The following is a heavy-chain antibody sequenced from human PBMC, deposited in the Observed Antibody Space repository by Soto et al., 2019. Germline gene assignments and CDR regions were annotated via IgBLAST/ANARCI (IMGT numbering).Heavy chain of an antibody. V-gene: IGHV3-21*01. J-gene: IGHJ4*02. CDR1: GFTFSSYA. CDR3: ARDRGIAAAGTKGY. Sequence: GGSLRLSCAASGFTFSSYAMSWVRQAPGKGLEWVSSISSSSSYIYYADSVKGRFTISRDNAKNSLYLQMNSLRAEDTAVYYCARDRGIAAAGTKGYWGQGTLVTVSS. CDR2: ISSSSSYI. D-gene: IGHD6-13*01.